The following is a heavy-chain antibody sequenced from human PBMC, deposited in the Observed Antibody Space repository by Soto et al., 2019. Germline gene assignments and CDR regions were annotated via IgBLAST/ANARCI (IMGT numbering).Heavy chain of an antibody. V-gene: IGHV1-18*01. J-gene: IGHJ6*02. CDR2: ISAYNGNT. Sequence: ASVKVSCKASGYTFTSYGISWVRQAPGQGLEWMGWISAYNGNTNYAQKLQGRVTMTTDTSTSTAYMELRSLRSDDTAVYYCARVIVVVPVADGGVYYYYYYGMDVWGQGTTVTVSS. CDR1: GYTFTSYG. CDR3: ARVIVVVPVADGGVYYYYYYGMDV. D-gene: IGHD2-2*01.